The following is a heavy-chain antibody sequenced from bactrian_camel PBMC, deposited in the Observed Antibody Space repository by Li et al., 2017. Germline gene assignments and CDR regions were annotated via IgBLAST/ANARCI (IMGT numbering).Heavy chain of an antibody. D-gene: IGHD4*01. Sequence: HVQLVESGGDSVQAGESLRLSCAGTGISLRSAFCVGWFRQTPGQEREGVASIRPAGATTAYASSVRDRFVISLDTATDTVYLQMNSLRPEGTAMYYCAVQFLEASCARVHAIDDWGQGTQVTVS. CDR2: IRPAGATT. CDR1: GISLRSAFC. CDR3: AVQFLEASCARVHAIDD. V-gene: IGHV3S61*01. J-gene: IGHJ4*01.